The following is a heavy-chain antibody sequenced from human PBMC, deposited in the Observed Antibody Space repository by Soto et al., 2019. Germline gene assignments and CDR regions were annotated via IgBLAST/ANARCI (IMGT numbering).Heavy chain of an antibody. CDR1: GFTFSDYA. V-gene: IGHV3-23*01. CDR2: MSRRGASK. J-gene: IGHJ6*02. CDR3: VKDYRAGDYSDPSFSFAGMDV. D-gene: IGHD4-17*01. Sequence: EVELLESGGGLGQPGGSLRLSCAASGFTFSDYAMGWVRQAPGKGLEWVSTMSRRGASKYYADSVRGRFAVSRDNTKNILYMQMNSLRAAGTALYYCVKDYRAGDYSDPSFSFAGMDVWGQGTTVTVSS.